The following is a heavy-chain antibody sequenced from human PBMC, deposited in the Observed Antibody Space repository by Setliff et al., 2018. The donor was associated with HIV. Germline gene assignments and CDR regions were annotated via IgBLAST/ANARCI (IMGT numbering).Heavy chain of an antibody. CDR1: EYTFTGYY. J-gene: IGHJ3*02. CDR3: ARDPGYKSSWYGAFDI. CDR2: INPNSGGT. V-gene: IGHV1-2*02. Sequence: ASVKVSCKASEYTFTGYYIHWVRQAPGQGLEWMGWINPNSGGTNYAQKFQGRVTMTRDTSISTAFMDLSRLRSDDTAVYYCARDPGYKSSWYGAFDIWGQGTMVTVSS. D-gene: IGHD6-13*01.